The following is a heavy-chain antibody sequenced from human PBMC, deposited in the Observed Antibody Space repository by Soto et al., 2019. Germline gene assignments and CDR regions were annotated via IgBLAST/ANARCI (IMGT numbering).Heavy chain of an antibody. CDR2: SWYDGSKK. D-gene: IGHD2-21*02. CDR3: ASDDPIYHGDLAFDY. V-gene: IGHV3-33*01. Sequence: QVPLVESGGGVVQPWRSLTLSCAASGLTFSNQAMHWVRQAPGTGLEWVAVSWYDGSKKYYADSVKGRFTISRDNSKNTVYLPMNTLRAEDTAVYYCASDDPIYHGDLAFDYWGKGTLVTVSS. J-gene: IGHJ4*02. CDR1: GLTFSNQA.